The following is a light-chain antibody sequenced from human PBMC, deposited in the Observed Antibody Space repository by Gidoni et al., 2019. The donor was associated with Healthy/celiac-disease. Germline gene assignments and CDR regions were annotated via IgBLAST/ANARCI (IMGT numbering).Light chain of an antibody. CDR3: QQYDNLQGT. CDR1: QDISNY. J-gene: IGKJ1*01. V-gene: IGKV1-33*01. CDR2: DAS. Sequence: DIQMTQSPSSLSASVGDRVTITCQASQDISNYLNWYQQKPGKAPKLLIYDASNLETGVPSRFSGSGSGTDFTFTISSLQPEDIATYYCQQYDNLQGTFGQXTKVEIK.